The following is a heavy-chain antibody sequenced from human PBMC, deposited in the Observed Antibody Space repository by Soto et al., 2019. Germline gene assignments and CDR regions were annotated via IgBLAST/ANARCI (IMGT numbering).Heavy chain of an antibody. D-gene: IGHD4-17*01. CDR2: ISGSGGST. J-gene: IGHJ6*03. V-gene: IGHV3-23*01. CDR1: GFTFSSYA. CDR3: AKGASSDYGDYDLPGYYYYMDV. Sequence: PGGSLRLSCAASGFTFSSYAMSWVRQAPGKGLEWVSAISGSGGSTYYADSVKGRFTISRDNSKNTLYRQMNSLRAEDTAVYYCAKGASSDYGDYDLPGYYYYMDVWGKGT.